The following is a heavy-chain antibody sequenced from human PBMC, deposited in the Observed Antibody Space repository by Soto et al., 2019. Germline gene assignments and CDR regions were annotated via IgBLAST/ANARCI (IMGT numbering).Heavy chain of an antibody. CDR1: GDSISSSSYY. D-gene: IGHD3-10*01. CDR3: ATLWFGEGNY. V-gene: IGHV4-39*01. Sequence: QLQLQESGPGLVKPSETLSLTCTVSGDSISSSSYYWGWIRQPPGKGLEWIGSIYYSGSTYYNPSLKMRVTISVDTSKNQFSLKLSSVTAADTSVYYCATLWFGEGNYWGQGTLVTVCS. J-gene: IGHJ4*02. CDR2: IYYSGST.